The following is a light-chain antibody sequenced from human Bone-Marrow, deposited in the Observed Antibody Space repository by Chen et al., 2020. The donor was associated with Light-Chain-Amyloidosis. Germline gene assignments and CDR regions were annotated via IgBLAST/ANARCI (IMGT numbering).Light chain of an antibody. CDR1: SSDVGGDNH. Sequence: QSALTQPASVSGSPGQSITISSTGTSSDVGGDNHVSWYQQHPDKAPKLMIYEVTNRPSWVPDRFSGSKSDNTASLTISGLQTEDEADYFCSSYTITTTLVFGSGTRVTVL. J-gene: IGLJ1*01. V-gene: IGLV2-14*01. CDR3: SSYTITTTLV. CDR2: EVT.